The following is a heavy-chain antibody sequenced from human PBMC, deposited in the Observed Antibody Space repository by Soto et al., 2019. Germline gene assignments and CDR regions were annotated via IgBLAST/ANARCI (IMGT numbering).Heavy chain of an antibody. CDR3: VRGGSNGVDY. CDR2: VTPVSGYA. Sequence: QVQLVQSGAEVKRPGASVKVSCTPSGYSFTTFDINWVRQAAGQGFEWMGWVTPVSGYARLAQKFQGRVTMTRDISLSTVYMELSGLTLEDTAVYYCVRGGSNGVDYWGQGSLVTVSS. D-gene: IGHD2-8*01. CDR1: GYSFTTFD. V-gene: IGHV1-8*01. J-gene: IGHJ4*02.